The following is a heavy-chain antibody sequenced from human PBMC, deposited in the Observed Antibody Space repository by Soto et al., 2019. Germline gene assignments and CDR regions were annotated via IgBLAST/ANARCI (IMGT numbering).Heavy chain of an antibody. CDR2: ISFDESKE. D-gene: IGHD3-3*01. V-gene: IGHV3-30-3*01. J-gene: IGHJ4*02. CDR1: AFTFNFYS. Sequence: QVQLGESGGAVVQPGRSLRLSCAASAFTFNFYSMHRVRQAPGKGLEWVAVISFDESKEFYADSVKGQFTISRDNSNNTLFLQMNILRAEDTAFYYCARGSNFYMGSESLVYWSQGSLVSIST. CDR3: ARGSNFYMGSESLVY.